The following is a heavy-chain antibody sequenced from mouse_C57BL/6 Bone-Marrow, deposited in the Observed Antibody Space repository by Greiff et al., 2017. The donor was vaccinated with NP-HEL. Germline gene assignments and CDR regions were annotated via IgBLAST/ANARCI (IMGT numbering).Heavy chain of an antibody. D-gene: IGHD2-5*01. Sequence: EVMLVESVAELVRPGASVKLSCTASGFNIKNTYMHWVKQRPEQGLEWIGRIDPANGNTKYAPKFQGKATITADTSSNTAYLQLSSLTSEDTAIYYCARYPLYSNYRYFDYWGQGTTLTVSS. CDR3: ARYPLYSNYRYFDY. J-gene: IGHJ2*01. CDR2: IDPANGNT. V-gene: IGHV14-3*01. CDR1: GFNIKNTY.